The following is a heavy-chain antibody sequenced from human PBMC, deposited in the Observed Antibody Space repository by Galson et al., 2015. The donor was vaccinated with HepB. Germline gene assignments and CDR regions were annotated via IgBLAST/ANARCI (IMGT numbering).Heavy chain of an antibody. D-gene: IGHD3-10*01. CDR3: AKGWELLWFGELPPDY. CDR1: GFTFSSYG. V-gene: IGHV3-30*18. Sequence: SLRLSCAASGFTFSSYGTHWVRQAPGKGLEWVAVISYDGSNKYYADSVKGRFTISRDNSKNTLYLQMNSLRAEDTAVYYCAKGWELLWFGELPPDYWGQGTLVTVSS. J-gene: IGHJ4*02. CDR2: ISYDGSNK.